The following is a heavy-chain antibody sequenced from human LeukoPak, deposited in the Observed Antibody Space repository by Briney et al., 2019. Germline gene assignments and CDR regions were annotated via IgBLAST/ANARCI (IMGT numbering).Heavy chain of an antibody. CDR2: ISSSGSTI. D-gene: IGHD6-6*01. CDR3: ARVGYSSSAFEFDY. V-gene: IGHV3-48*04. Sequence: GGSLRLSCAASGFTFSSYGMHWVRQAPGKGLEWVSYISSSGSTIYYADSVKGRFTISRDNAKNSLYLQMNSLRAEDTAVYYCARVGYSSSAFEFDYWGQGTLVTVSS. J-gene: IGHJ4*02. CDR1: GFTFSSYG.